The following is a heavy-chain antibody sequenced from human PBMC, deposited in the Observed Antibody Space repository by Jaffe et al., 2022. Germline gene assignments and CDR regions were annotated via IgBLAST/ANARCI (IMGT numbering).Heavy chain of an antibody. CDR3: ATDGEYGGYVPEKSFDY. CDR1: GFTFSHYA. V-gene: IGHV3-23*01. D-gene: IGHD5-12*01. CDR2: LSGGGHYT. Sequence: EMHLLESGGGLVQPGGSLRLACAASGFTFSHYAMTWVRQAPGKGLEWVSSLSGGGHYTSYADSVKGRFTISRDNSKNTVYLQMNSLRAEDTAVYSCATDGEYGGYVPEKSFDYWGQGTLVTVSS. J-gene: IGHJ4*02.